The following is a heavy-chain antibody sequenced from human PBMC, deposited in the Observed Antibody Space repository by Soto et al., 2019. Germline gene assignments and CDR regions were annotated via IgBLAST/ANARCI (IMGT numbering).Heavy chain of an antibody. CDR1: GFTFSSYA. CDR2: ISYDGSNK. Sequence: GGSLRLSCAASGFTFSSYAMHWVRQAPGKGLEWVAVISYDGSNKYYADSVKGRFTISRDNSKNTLYLQMNSLRAEDTAVYYCAKDARYRIAVAALPDYWGQGTLVTVSS. CDR3: AKDARYRIAVAALPDY. J-gene: IGHJ4*02. V-gene: IGHV3-30-3*01. D-gene: IGHD6-19*01.